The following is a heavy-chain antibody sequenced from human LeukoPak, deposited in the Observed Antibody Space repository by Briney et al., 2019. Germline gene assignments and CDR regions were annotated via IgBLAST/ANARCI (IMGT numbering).Heavy chain of an antibody. V-gene: IGHV1-2*02. CDR2: INPNSGGT. D-gene: IGHD2-15*01. CDR1: GYTFTGYY. CDR3: ARGRYCSGGSCTRRWFDP. J-gene: IGHJ5*02. Sequence: ASVKVSCKASGYTFTGYYMHWVRQAPGQGLEWMGWINPNSGGTNYAQKFQGRVTMTRDTSISTAYMELSRLRSDDTAVYYCARGRYCSGGSCTRRWFDPWAREPWSPSPQ.